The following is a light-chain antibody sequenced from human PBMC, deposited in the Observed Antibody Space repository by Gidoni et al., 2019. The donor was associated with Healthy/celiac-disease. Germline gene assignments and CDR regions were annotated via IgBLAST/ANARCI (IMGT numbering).Light chain of an antibody. CDR2: DAS. Sequence: EIVFTQSPATLSLSPGERATLPCRASQIVSSYLAWYQQKPGQAPRLLIYDASNRATGIPAMFSGSGSGTDFTLTISSLEPEDFAVYYCQQRSNWLTFGGGTKVEIK. V-gene: IGKV3-11*01. CDR3: QQRSNWLT. J-gene: IGKJ4*01. CDR1: QIVSSY.